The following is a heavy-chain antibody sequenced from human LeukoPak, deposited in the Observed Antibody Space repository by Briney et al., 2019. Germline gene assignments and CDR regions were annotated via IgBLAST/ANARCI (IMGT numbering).Heavy chain of an antibody. J-gene: IGHJ4*02. V-gene: IGHV3-21*01. CDR3: ARDASYYDILDY. Sequence: GGSLRLSCAASGFTFSTYSMNWVRQAPGKGLEWVSSISSGNNYIYYADSMKGRFTISRDNAKSSPYLQMNSLRAEDTAVYYCARDASYYDILDYWGQGTLVTVSS. CDR2: ISSGNNYI. D-gene: IGHD3-9*01. CDR1: GFTFSTYS.